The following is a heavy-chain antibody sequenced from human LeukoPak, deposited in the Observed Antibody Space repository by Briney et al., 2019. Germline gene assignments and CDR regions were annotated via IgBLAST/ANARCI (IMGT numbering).Heavy chain of an antibody. CDR2: MNPNSGNT. CDR1: GYTFISYD. V-gene: IGHV1-8*01. CDR3: ARGGWLRYLDY. D-gene: IGHD5-12*01. J-gene: IGHJ4*02. Sequence: ASVKVSCKASGYTFISYDINCVREATGQGLEWMGWMNPNSGNTGYAQKFQGRVTMTRNTSISTAYMELSSLRSEDTAVYYCARGGWLRYLDYWGQGTLVTVSS.